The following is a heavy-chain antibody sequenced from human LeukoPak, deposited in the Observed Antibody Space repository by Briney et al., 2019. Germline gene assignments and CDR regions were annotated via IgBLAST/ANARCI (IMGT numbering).Heavy chain of an antibody. V-gene: IGHV3-33*01. D-gene: IGHD3-9*01. CDR2: IWCDGSNK. J-gene: IGHJ4*02. CDR1: GFTFSSYG. Sequence: GGSLRLSCAASGFTFSSYGMHWVRQAPGKGLEWVAVIWCDGSNKYYADSVKGRFTISRDNSKNTLYLQMNSLRAEDTAVYYCAREDGVLRYFDWLSPPGGYWGQGTLVTVSS. CDR3: AREDGVLRYFDWLSPPGGY.